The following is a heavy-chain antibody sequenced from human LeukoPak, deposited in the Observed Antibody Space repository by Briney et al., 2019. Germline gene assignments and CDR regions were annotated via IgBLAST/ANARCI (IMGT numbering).Heavy chain of an antibody. J-gene: IGHJ4*02. V-gene: IGHV1-8*01. Sequence: ASVKVSCKASGYTFTSYDINWVRQATGQGLEWVGWMNPNSGNTGYAQKFQGRVTMTRNTSISTAYMELSSLRSEDTAVYYCARGLKDGYNYEDLYWGQGTLVTVSS. CDR1: GYTFTSYD. CDR2: MNPNSGNT. CDR3: ARGLKDGYNYEDLY. D-gene: IGHD5-24*01.